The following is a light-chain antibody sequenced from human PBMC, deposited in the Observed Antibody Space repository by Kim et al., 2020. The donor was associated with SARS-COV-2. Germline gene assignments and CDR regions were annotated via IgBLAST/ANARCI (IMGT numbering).Light chain of an antibody. Sequence: ALGRTVRIRCQGGSLRSYYASWYQQKSGQAPVVVIHGKNNRPSGIPDRFSGSTSGNTASLTITGAQAEDEAYYYCTSRDSSGNHLVFGGGTQLTVL. CDR3: TSRDSSGNHLV. J-gene: IGLJ2*01. V-gene: IGLV3-19*01. CDR1: SLRSYY. CDR2: GKN.